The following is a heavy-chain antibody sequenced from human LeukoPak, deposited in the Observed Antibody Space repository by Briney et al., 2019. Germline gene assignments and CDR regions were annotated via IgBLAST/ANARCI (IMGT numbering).Heavy chain of an antibody. V-gene: IGHV4-34*01. Sequence: SETLSLTCAVYGGSFSGYYWSWIRQPPGKGLEWIGEINHSGSTNYNPSLKSRVTISVDTSKNQFPLKLSSVTAADTAVYYCARGRGRWLQPFDYWGQGTLVTVSS. CDR3: ARGRGRWLQPFDY. CDR2: INHSGST. CDR1: GGSFSGYY. D-gene: IGHD5-24*01. J-gene: IGHJ4*02.